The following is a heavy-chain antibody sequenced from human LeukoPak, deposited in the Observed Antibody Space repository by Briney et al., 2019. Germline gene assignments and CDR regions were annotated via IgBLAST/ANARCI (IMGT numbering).Heavy chain of an antibody. CDR2: ISWNSGGI. Sequence: GGSLRLSCAASGFTFDDYAMHWVRQAPGKGLEWVSGISWNSGGIDYADSVKGRFSISRDNSKNTLYLQMNSLRAEDTAVYYCAKGHSTIFGVVIRNYYYMDVWGKGTTVTVSS. J-gene: IGHJ6*03. D-gene: IGHD3-3*01. CDR3: AKGHSTIFGVVIRNYYYMDV. V-gene: IGHV3-9*01. CDR1: GFTFDDYA.